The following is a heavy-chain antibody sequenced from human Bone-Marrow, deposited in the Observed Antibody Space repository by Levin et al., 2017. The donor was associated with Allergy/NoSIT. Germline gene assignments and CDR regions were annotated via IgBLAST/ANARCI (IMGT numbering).Heavy chain of an antibody. Sequence: SQTLSLTCTVSGYSINSGYSWGWVRQPPGKGLEWLGSIYSTGTTYYSPSLKSRVTIATRASKNQFSLQLTSVTAADTAVYYCASMTTVTKTYYFDFWGQGTPVTVSS. D-gene: IGHD4-17*01. CDR2: IYSTGTT. J-gene: IGHJ4*02. CDR3: ASMTTVTKTYYFDF. V-gene: IGHV4-38-2*02. CDR1: GYSINSGYS.